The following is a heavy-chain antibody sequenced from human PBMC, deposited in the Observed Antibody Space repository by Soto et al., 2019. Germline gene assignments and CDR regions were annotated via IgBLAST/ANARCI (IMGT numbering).Heavy chain of an antibody. Sequence: ASLKVSCKASGYTFSNFAMHWVRQAPGQRLEWMGWINPGNGNTKYSQTFQGRVTITRDTSASTAYMELSSLRSEDTAVYYCARAVARGVKTIYYYYGMDVWGQGTTVTVSS. V-gene: IGHV1-3*01. J-gene: IGHJ6*02. CDR3: ARAVARGVKTIYYYYGMDV. CDR2: INPGNGNT. D-gene: IGHD3-10*01. CDR1: GYTFSNFA.